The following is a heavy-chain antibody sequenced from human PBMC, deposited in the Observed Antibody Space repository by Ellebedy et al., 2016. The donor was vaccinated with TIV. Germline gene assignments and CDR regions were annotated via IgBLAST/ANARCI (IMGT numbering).Heavy chain of an antibody. V-gene: IGHV3-30*18. CDR1: GFTFSSYS. CDR2: ISYDGSNK. CDR3: AKSWRGFDY. D-gene: IGHD3-10*01. Sequence: GESLKISCAASGFTFSSYSMHWVRQAPGKGLEWVAVISYDGSNKYYADSVKGRFTISRDNSKNTLYLQMNSLRVEDTAVYYCAKSWRGFDYWGQGTLVTVSS. J-gene: IGHJ4*02.